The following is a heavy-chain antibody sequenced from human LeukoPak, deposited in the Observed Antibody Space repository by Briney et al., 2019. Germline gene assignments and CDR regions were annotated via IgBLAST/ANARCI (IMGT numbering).Heavy chain of an antibody. CDR1: GFTFSTYW. J-gene: IGHJ4*02. V-gene: IGHV3-23*01. Sequence: GGSLRLSCAASGFTFSTYWMAWVRQAPGKGLEWVSAISGSGGSTYYADSVKGRFTISRDNSKNTLYLQMNSLRAEDTAVYYCAARSGPQEGFDYWGQGTLVTVSS. D-gene: IGHD2-15*01. CDR3: AARSGPQEGFDY. CDR2: ISGSGGST.